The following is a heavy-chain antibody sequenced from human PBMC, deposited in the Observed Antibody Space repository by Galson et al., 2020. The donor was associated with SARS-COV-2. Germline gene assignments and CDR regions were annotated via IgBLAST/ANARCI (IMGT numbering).Heavy chain of an antibody. CDR1: GDSVSSNSAV. D-gene: IGHD1-26*01. J-gene: IGHJ3*02. CDR3: AREGSYWFAFDI. CDR2: TYYRSKWKN. V-gene: IGHV6-1*01. Sequence: SQTLSLTCGISGDSVSSNSAVWNWIRQSPSRGIAWLGRTYYRSKWKNDYAVSVKSRITVNPDTSKNQFSLQLDSVTPEDTAVYYCAREGSYWFAFDIWGQGTMVTVSS.